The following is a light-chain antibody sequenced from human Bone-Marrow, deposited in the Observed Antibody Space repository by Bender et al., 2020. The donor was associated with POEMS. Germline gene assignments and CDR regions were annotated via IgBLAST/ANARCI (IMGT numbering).Light chain of an antibody. J-gene: IGLJ3*02. V-gene: IGLV1-36*01. Sequence: QSVVTQPPSLSEAPRQRVTISCSGSSSNIGNHGVNWYQQLPGGVPKLPINYDDLLTPGVSDRFSASKSGTSAFLAISDLKSEDEALYYCSAWDDSLRGWVFGGGTKLTVL. CDR2: YDD. CDR1: SSNIGNHG. CDR3: SAWDDSLRGWV.